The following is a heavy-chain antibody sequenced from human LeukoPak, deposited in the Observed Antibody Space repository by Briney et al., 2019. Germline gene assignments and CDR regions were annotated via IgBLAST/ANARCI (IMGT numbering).Heavy chain of an antibody. Sequence: GGTLRFSCAASGFTISSYAMSWVRQAPGKGLEWVSASSSSGGRAYYADSVKGRFTISRDNSKNTLYLHMNSLRAEDTAVCYCAKDPGYCTSTSCYPYYFDYWGQGTLVTVSS. CDR2: SSSSGGRA. J-gene: IGHJ4*02. CDR1: GFTISSYA. V-gene: IGHV3-23*01. CDR3: AKDPGYCTSTSCYPYYFDY. D-gene: IGHD2-2*01.